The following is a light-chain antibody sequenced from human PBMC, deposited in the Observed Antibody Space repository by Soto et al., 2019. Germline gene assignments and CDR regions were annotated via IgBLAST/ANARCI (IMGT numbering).Light chain of an antibody. CDR2: GAS. CDR1: QSVSSSY. V-gene: IGKV3-20*01. Sequence: EILLTQSPGTLSVYPGERATLSCRASQSVSSSYLAWYKQKPGQAPRLLIYGASSRATGIPDRFSGSGSGTDFTLTISGLEPEDSAVYDCQQYGNSRGTFGQGTKVDIK. CDR3: QQYGNSRGT. J-gene: IGKJ1*01.